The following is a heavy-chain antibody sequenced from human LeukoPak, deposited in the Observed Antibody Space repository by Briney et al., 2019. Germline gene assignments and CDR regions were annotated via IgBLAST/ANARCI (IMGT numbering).Heavy chain of an antibody. V-gene: IGHV3-15*01. CDR2: IKSKTDGGTT. Sequence: GGSLRLSCAAPGFTFSNAWMSWVRQAPGKGLEWVGRIKSKTDGGTTDYAAPVKGRFTISRDDSKNTLYLQMNSLKTEDTAVYYCTTDSSSWPFDYWGQGTLVTVSS. CDR3: TTDSSSWPFDY. CDR1: GFTFSNAW. J-gene: IGHJ4*02. D-gene: IGHD6-13*01.